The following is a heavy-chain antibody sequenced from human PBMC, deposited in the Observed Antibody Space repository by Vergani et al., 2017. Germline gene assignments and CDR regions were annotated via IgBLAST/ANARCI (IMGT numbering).Heavy chain of an antibody. CDR2: ISGSGHTK. Sequence: QVQLQESGPGLVKPSETLSLTCTVSGGSISSYYWSWIRQPPGKGLEWISYISGSGHTKYYADSVKGRFAISRDNAKNSLYLQMNNLRVEDTAVYYGARDLLPGTLLLLAYWGQGTLISVSS. D-gene: IGHD1-7*01. CDR3: ARDLLPGTLLLLAY. CDR1: GGSISSYY. V-gene: IGHV3-11*04. J-gene: IGHJ4*02.